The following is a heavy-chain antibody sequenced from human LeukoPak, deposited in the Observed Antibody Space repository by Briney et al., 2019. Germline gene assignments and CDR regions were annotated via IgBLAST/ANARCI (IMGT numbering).Heavy chain of an antibody. CDR3: ARDTPPTDYAFDI. V-gene: IGHV3-21*01. CDR2: ISSRSSYI. J-gene: IGHJ3*02. CDR1: GFTFSSYS. D-gene: IGHD3-3*01. Sequence: GGSLRLSCAASGFTFSSYSMNWVRQAPGKGLEWVSSISSRSSYIYYADSVKGRFTISRDNAKNSLYLQMNSLRAEDTAVYYCARDTPPTDYAFDIWGQGTMVTVSS.